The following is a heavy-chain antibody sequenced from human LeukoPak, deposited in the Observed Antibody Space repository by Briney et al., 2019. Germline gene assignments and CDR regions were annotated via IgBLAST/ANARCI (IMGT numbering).Heavy chain of an antibody. V-gene: IGHV4-59*01. Sequence: PSETLSLTCTVSGGSISSYYWSWIRQPPGKGLEWIGYIYYSGSTNYNPSLKSRVTISVDTSKNQFSLKLSSVTAADTAVYYCARDKWLVRGWFDPWGQGTLVTVSS. CDR1: GGSISSYY. J-gene: IGHJ5*02. CDR2: IYYSGST. CDR3: ARDKWLVRGWFDP. D-gene: IGHD6-19*01.